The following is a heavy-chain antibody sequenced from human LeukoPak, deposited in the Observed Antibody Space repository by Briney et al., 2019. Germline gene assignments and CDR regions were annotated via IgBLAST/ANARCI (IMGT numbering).Heavy chain of an antibody. D-gene: IGHD1-26*01. CDR2: MYHTGSS. Sequence: SETLSLTCTVSGGSVDTIDYYWSWIRQPPGKGLEWIGYMYHTGSSIYSPSLKSRLTISVDTSKNQFSLNLSSMTAADTVVYYCAGDQGGSAHRHAFDIWGQGALVTVSS. CDR1: GGSVDTIDYY. CDR3: AGDQGGSAHRHAFDI. J-gene: IGHJ3*02. V-gene: IGHV4-61*08.